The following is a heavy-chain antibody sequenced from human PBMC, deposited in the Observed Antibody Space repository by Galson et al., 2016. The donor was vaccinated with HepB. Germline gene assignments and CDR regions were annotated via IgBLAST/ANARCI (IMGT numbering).Heavy chain of an antibody. J-gene: IGHJ4*02. CDR3: ARLENGDYGTRDY. CDR1: GFSLSTSGVG. Sequence: PALVKPTQTLTLTCTFSGFSLSTSGVGVGWIRQPPGKALEWLALIYLDDDKRYSSSLKSRRTITKDTSKHQVVLRMTNMDPVDTATYYCARLENGDYGTRDYWGQGTLVTVSS. D-gene: IGHD4-17*01. V-gene: IGHV2-5*02. CDR2: IYLDDDK.